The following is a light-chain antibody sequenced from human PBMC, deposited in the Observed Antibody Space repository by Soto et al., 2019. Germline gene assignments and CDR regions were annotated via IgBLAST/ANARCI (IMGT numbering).Light chain of an antibody. CDR3: SSYAGSSNA. J-gene: IGLJ1*01. CDR2: EVN. Sequence: QSVLTPPPSASVSPGQSVAISCTGTSSDVGGYNYVSWYQQHPGKAPKLMIYEVNKRPSGVPDRFSGSKSGNTASLTVSGLQAEDEADYYCSSYAGSSNAFGTGTKVTV. V-gene: IGLV2-8*01. CDR1: SSDVGGYNY.